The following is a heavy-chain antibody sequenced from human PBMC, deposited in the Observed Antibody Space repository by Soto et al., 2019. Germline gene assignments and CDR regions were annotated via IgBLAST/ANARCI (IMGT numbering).Heavy chain of an antibody. CDR3: ARGNSGLRAFDV. CDR1: GDSVSSYSAA. CDR2: TYSRSKWYT. D-gene: IGHD6-19*01. Sequence: PSQTLSLTCAISGDSVSSYSAAWGWIRQSPSRGLEWLGRTYSRSKWYTDYALSVRSRININPDTSKNQFSLQLTSVTPEDAAVYYCARGNSGLRAFDVWGQGTMVTVSS. V-gene: IGHV6-1*01. J-gene: IGHJ3*01.